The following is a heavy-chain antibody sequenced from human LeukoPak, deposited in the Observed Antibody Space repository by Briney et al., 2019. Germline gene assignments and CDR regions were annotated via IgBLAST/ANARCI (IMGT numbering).Heavy chain of an antibody. J-gene: IGHJ4*02. D-gene: IGHD3-9*01. CDR3: ARGTYYDILTGYRTEYYFDY. V-gene: IGHV1-8*03. CDR1: GYTFTSYD. Sequence: ASVKVSCKASGYTFTSYDINWVRQATGQGLEWMGWMNPNSGNTGYAQKFQGRVTITRNTSISTAYMELRSLRSDDTAVYYCARGTYYDILTGYRTEYYFDYWGQGTLVTVSS. CDR2: MNPNSGNT.